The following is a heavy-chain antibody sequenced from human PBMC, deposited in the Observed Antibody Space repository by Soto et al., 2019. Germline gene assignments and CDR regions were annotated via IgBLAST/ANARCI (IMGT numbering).Heavy chain of an antibody. CDR2: IYHSGST. CDR3: ARESGTGTTYFDY. Sequence: PSETLSLTCAVSGGSISSSNWWSWVRQPPGKGLEWIGEIYHSGSTNYNPSLKSRVTISVDKSKNQFSLKLSSVTAADTAVYYCARESGTGTTYFDYWGQGTLVTVSS. CDR1: GGSISSSNW. J-gene: IGHJ4*02. D-gene: IGHD1-7*01. V-gene: IGHV4-4*02.